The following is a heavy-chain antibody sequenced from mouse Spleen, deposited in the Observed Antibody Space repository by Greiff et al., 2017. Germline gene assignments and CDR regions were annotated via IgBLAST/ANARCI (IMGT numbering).Heavy chain of an antibody. Sequence: EVHLVESGPGLVKPSQSLSLTCSVTGYSITSGYYWNWIRQSPGNKREWMGYISYDGSNNYNPSLKNRISITRDTSKNQFFLKLNSVTTEDTATYYCARGDYRYVFDYWGQGTTLTVSS. V-gene: IGHV3-6*01. CDR3: ARGDYRYVFDY. CDR2: ISYDGSN. CDR1: GYSITSGYY. J-gene: IGHJ2*01. D-gene: IGHD2-14*01.